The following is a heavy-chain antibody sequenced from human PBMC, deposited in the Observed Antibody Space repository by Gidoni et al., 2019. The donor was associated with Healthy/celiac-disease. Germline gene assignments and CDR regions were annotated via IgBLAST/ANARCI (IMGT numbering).Heavy chain of an antibody. CDR3: ARGEWELLGLMFDY. CDR2: INHSGST. V-gene: IGHV4-34*01. CDR1: GGSFSGYY. D-gene: IGHD1-26*01. J-gene: IGHJ4*02. Sequence: QVQLQQWGAGLLKPSETLSLTCAVYGGSFSGYYWSWIRQPPGKGLEWIGEINHSGSTNYNPSLKSRVTISVDTSKNQFSLKLSSVTAADTAVYYCARGEWELLGLMFDYWGQGTLVTVSS.